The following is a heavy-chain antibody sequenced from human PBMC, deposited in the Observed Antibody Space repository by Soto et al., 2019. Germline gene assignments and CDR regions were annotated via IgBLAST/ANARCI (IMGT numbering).Heavy chain of an antibody. D-gene: IGHD3-22*01. CDR1: GYTFTSYG. V-gene: IGHV1-18*01. J-gene: IGHJ4*02. CDR2: ISAYNGNT. Sequence: EASVKVSCKASGYTFTSYGISWVRQAPGQGLEWMGWISAYNGNTNYAQKLQGRVTMTTDTSTSTAYMELRSLRSDDTAVYYCARDPGVRDSSGYYAFDYWGQGTLVTVS. CDR3: ARDPGVRDSSGYYAFDY.